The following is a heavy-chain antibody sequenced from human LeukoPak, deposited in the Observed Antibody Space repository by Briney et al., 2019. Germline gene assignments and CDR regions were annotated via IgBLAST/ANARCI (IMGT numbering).Heavy chain of an antibody. CDR1: GFTVSSNY. D-gene: IGHD3-22*01. CDR2: IYSGGST. J-gene: IGHJ3*02. Sequence: GGSLRLSCAASGFTVSSNYMSWVRQAPGKGLEWVSVIYSGGSTYYADSVKGRFTISRDNSKDTLYLQMNSLRAEDTAVYYCAGTYYYDSSGYSAFDIWGQGTMVTVSS. CDR3: AGTYYYDSSGYSAFDI. V-gene: IGHV3-53*01.